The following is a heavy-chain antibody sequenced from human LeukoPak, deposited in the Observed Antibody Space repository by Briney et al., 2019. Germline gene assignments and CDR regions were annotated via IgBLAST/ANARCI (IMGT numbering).Heavy chain of an antibody. D-gene: IGHD3-9*01. CDR1: GYALTELS. CDR3: ATESGVLRYFDWSHGMDV. Sequence: GASVKDSCKVSGYALTELSMHWVRQAPGKGLEWMGGFDPEDGETIYAQKFQGRVTMTEDTSTDTAYMELSSLRSEDTAVYYCATESGVLRYFDWSHGMDVWGQGTTVTVSS. V-gene: IGHV1-24*01. CDR2: FDPEDGET. J-gene: IGHJ6*02.